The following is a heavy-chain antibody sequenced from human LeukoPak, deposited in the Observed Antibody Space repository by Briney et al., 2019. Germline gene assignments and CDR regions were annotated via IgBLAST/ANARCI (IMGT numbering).Heavy chain of an antibody. CDR1: GFTFSSYA. CDR3: ARDPAHSFYSSSSVYFDY. V-gene: IGHV3-48*04. Sequence: GGSLRLSCAASGFTFSSYAMSWVRQAPGKGLEWVSYISSSGSTIYYADSVKGRFTISRDNAKNSLYLQMNSLRAEDTAVYYCARDPAHSFYSSSSVYFDYWGQGTLVTVSS. D-gene: IGHD6-6*01. J-gene: IGHJ4*02. CDR2: ISSSGSTI.